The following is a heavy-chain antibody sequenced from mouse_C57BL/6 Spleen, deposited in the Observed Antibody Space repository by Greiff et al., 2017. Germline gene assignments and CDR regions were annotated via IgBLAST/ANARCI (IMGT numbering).Heavy chain of an antibody. Sequence: QVQLQESGAELVKPGASVKLSCKASGYTFTEYTIHWVKQRTGQGLEWIGWFYPGSGSIKYNEKFKGKATLTADKSSSTAYMELSRLTSEDSAVYFCARHGDVSYYFDYWGQGTTLTVSS. CDR3: ARHGDVSYYFDY. J-gene: IGHJ2*01. V-gene: IGHV1-62-2*01. CDR1: GYTFTEYT. CDR2: FYPGSGSI.